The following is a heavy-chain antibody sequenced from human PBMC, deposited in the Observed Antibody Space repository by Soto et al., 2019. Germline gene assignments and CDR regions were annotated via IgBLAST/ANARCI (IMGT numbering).Heavy chain of an antibody. V-gene: IGHV1-58*02. CDR1: EFTFPTSA. Sequence: MQLVQSGPEVKKPGASVKVSCKASEFTFPTSAMQWVRQARGQRLEWIGWIVAGSGATDYAQKLRGRVTISRDMSTSMVYLELSSLRSEDTAIYYCAADVAMATIPGHFNYWGQGTLVTVSS. D-gene: IGHD2-15*01. CDR3: AADVAMATIPGHFNY. J-gene: IGHJ4*02. CDR2: IVAGSGAT.